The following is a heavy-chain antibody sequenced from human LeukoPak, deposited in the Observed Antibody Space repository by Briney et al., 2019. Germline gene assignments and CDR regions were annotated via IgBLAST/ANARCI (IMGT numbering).Heavy chain of an antibody. CDR2: INHSGST. Sequence: SETLSLTCAVYGVSFSCYHWSWIPHPQGKGLVWCGEINHSGSTYYNPSLKRRVTISVDTSKNQFSLKLSSVTAADTAVYYCARDRGVITKRHAVDYWGQGTLVTVSS. D-gene: IGHD3-10*01. CDR3: ARDRGVITKRHAVDY. CDR1: GVSFSCYH. V-gene: IGHV4-34*01. J-gene: IGHJ4*02.